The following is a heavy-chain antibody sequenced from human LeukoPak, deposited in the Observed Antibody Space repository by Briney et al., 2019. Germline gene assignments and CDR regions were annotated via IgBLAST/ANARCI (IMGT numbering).Heavy chain of an antibody. CDR2: ISSSSSTI. Sequence: GGSLRLSCAASGFTFSSYSMNLVRQAPGKGLEWVSYISSSSSTIYYADSVKGRFTISRDNAKNSLYLQMNSLRAEDTAVYYCARRGVGTFYPHYNWFDPWGQGTLVTVSS. J-gene: IGHJ5*02. CDR3: ARRGVGTFYPHYNWFDP. V-gene: IGHV3-48*01. D-gene: IGHD3-3*02. CDR1: GFTFSSYS.